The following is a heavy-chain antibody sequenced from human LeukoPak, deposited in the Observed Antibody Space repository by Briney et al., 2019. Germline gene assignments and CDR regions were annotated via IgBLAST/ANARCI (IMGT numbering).Heavy chain of an antibody. CDR1: GFTFSSYS. CDR2: ISSSSSNI. J-gene: IGHJ5*02. Sequence: GGSLRLSCAASGFTFSSYSMNWVRQAPGKGLEWVSSISSSSSNIYYADSVKGRFTISRDNAKNSLYLQMNSLRVEDTAVYYCTRHDAGYYDILTGYIGFDPWGQGTLVTVSS. CDR3: TRHDAGYYDILTGYIGFDP. V-gene: IGHV3-21*04. D-gene: IGHD3-9*01.